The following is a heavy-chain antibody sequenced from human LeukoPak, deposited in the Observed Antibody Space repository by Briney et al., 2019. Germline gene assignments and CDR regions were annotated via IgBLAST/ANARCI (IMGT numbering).Heavy chain of an antibody. V-gene: IGHV4-59*01. CDR1: GGSISSYY. D-gene: IGHD3-16*02. Sequence: SETLSLTCTVSGGSISSYYWSWIRQPPGKGLVWIAYIYYSGSTNYNPSLKSRVTISVDTSKNQFSLKLSSVTAADTAVYYCARYVWGSYPTFEDYWGQGTLVTVSS. CDR3: ARYVWGSYPTFEDY. J-gene: IGHJ4*02. CDR2: IYYSGST.